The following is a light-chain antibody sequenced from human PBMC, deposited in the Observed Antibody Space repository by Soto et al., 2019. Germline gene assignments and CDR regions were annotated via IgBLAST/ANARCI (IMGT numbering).Light chain of an antibody. J-gene: IGLJ1*01. CDR3: CSYAGNSRV. CDR2: DVS. CDR1: SSDVGAYDR. Sequence: QSVLTQPPSASGSPGQSVTISCTGTSSDVGAYDRVSWYQQHPGKPPKLIIYDVSRRPSGVPDRFSGSKSDNTASLTISGLQAEDDADYYCCSYAGNSRVFGTGTKVTVL. V-gene: IGLV2-8*01.